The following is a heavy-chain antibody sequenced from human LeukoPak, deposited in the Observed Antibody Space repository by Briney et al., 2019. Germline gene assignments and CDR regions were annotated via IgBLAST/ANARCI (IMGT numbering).Heavy chain of an antibody. CDR2: ISYDGSNK. J-gene: IGHJ6*02. Sequence: AGGSLRLSCAASGFTFSSYAMHWVRQAQGKGLEGVAVISYDGSNKYYADSVKGRFTISRDNSKNTLYLQMNSLRAEDTAVYYCLVPAAIGYGMDVWGQGTTVTVSS. CDR3: LVPAAIGYGMDV. V-gene: IGHV3-30-3*01. D-gene: IGHD2-2*02. CDR1: GFTFSSYA.